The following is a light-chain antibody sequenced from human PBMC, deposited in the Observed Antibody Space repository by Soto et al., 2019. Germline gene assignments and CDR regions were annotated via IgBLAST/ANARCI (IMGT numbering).Light chain of an antibody. Sequence: QSALTQPASVSGSPGQSITISCTGTSSDVGGYNYVSWYQQHPDKAPKLMIYEVSNRPSGVSNRFSGSKSGNTASLTIPGLQAEDEADYYCSSYTTSSTHWVFGGGTKLTVL. CDR3: SSYTTSSTHWV. J-gene: IGLJ3*02. CDR1: SSDVGGYNY. CDR2: EVS. V-gene: IGLV2-14*01.